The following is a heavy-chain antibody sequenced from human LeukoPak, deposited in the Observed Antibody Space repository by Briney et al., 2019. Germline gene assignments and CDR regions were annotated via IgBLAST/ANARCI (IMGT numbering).Heavy chain of an antibody. CDR1: GFTFSSYA. CDR2: ISYDGSNK. V-gene: IGHV3-30-3*01. D-gene: IGHD3-3*01. CDR3: AKVYDFWSGSAYYFDY. J-gene: IGHJ4*02. Sequence: GGSLRLSCAASGFTFSSYAMHWVRQAPGKGLEWVAVISYDGSNKYYADSVKGRFTISRDNSKNTLYLQMNSLRAEDTAVYYCAKVYDFWSGSAYYFDYWGQGTLVTVSS.